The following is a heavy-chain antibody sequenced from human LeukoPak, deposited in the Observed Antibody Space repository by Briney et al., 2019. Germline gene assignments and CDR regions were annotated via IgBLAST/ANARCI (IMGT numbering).Heavy chain of an antibody. CDR2: IYYSGST. V-gene: IGHV4-59*01. D-gene: IGHD2-21*01. J-gene: IGHJ4*02. CDR1: GGSISSYY. Sequence: PSGTLSLTCTVSGGSISSYYWSWIRQPPGKGLEWIGYIYYSGSTNYNPSLKSRVTISVDTSKNQFSLKLSSVTAADTAVYYCARDVGDTEDDYWGQGTLVTVSS. CDR3: ARDVGDTEDDY.